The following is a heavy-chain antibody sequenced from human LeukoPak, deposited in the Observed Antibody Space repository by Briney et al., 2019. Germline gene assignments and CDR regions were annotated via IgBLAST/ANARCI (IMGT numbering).Heavy chain of an antibody. J-gene: IGHJ5*02. CDR2: MYYSGST. Sequence: SETLSLTCTVSGGSISSGDYYWSWIRQPPGKGLEWIAYMYYSGSTYYNPSLKSRVTMSADTSKNQLSLKLSSVTAADTAVYYCARPYYYDSRIDPWGQGTLVTVSS. CDR3: ARPYYYDSRIDP. CDR1: GGSISSGDYY. V-gene: IGHV4-30-4*01. D-gene: IGHD3-22*01.